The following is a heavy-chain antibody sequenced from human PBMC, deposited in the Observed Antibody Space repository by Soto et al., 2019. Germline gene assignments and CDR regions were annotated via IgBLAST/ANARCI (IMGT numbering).Heavy chain of an antibody. D-gene: IGHD6-6*01. CDR3: ARDPLPQYSSSSNLADYYYYGMDV. V-gene: IGHV1-46*01. CDR2: INPSGGST. CDR1: GYTFTSYY. J-gene: IGHJ6*02. Sequence: ASVNVSCKASGYTFTSYYMHLVRQAPRQGLEWMGIINPSGGSTSYAQKFQGRVTMTRDTSTSTVYMELSSLRSEDTAVYYCARDPLPQYSSSSNLADYYYYGMDVWGQGTTVTVSS.